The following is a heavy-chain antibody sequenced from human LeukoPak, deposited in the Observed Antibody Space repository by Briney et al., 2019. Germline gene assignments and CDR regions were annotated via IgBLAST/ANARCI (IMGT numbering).Heavy chain of an antibody. CDR3: ATRYCTISACRASSYKSFDV. V-gene: IGHV3-7*01. Sequence: GGSLRLSCAASGFTFSSYSMNWVRQAPGKGLEWVATIRQDGSVNHCVDSVKGRFTVSRDNAWNSLYLQMDSLRAEDTAVYYCATRYCTISACRASSYKSFDVWGKGTTVIVSS. CDR1: GFTFSSYS. D-gene: IGHD2-8*01. CDR2: IRQDGSVN. J-gene: IGHJ6*04.